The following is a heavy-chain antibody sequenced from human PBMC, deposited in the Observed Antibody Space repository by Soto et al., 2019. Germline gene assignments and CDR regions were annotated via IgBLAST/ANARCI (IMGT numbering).Heavy chain of an antibody. Sequence: PSETLSLTCTVSGGAISGYYWTWIRQSAGKGLEWIGRIYSSGGTKYNPSLKSRVTMSLDTSTNQFSLRLSSVTAADTAVYYCARGQRFSDSFDPWGQGTMVAVA. D-gene: IGHD3-3*01. CDR2: IYSSGGT. CDR1: GGAISGYY. V-gene: IGHV4-4*07. CDR3: ARGQRFSDSFDP. J-gene: IGHJ5*02.